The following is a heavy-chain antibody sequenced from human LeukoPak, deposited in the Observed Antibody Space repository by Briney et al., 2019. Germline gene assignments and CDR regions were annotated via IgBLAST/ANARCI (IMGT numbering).Heavy chain of an antibody. CDR1: GYSISSGYY. D-gene: IGHD3-3*01. J-gene: IGHJ5*02. Sequence: SETLSLTCTVSGYSISSGYYWGWIRQPPGKGLEWIGSIYHSGSTYYNPSLKSRVTISVDTSKNQFSLKLSSVTAADTAVYYCARILNWFDPWGQRTLVTVSS. V-gene: IGHV4-38-2*02. CDR3: ARILNWFDP. CDR2: IYHSGST.